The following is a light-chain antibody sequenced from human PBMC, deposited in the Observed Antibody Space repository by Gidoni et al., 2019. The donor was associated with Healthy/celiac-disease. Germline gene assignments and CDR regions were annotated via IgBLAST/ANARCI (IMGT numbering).Light chain of an antibody. CDR1: NIASKS. V-gene: IGLV3-21*04. CDR3: QVWDSSSEHNV. Sequence: SYVLSQLSSSSVARGKTARITCGGNNIASKSVHWYQQKPGQAPVVVIYYDSERPPGIPERFSSSNSGNTATLTISGGEDGDEADYYCQVWDSSSEHNVFGGGTKLTVL. CDR2: YDS. J-gene: IGLJ2*01.